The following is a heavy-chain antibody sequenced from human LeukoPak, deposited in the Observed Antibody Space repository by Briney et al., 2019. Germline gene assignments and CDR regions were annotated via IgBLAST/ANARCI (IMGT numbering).Heavy chain of an antibody. J-gene: IGHJ5*02. Sequence: PSETLSLTCAVYGGSFSGYYWSWIRQPPGKGLEWIGEINHSGSTNYNPSLKSRVTISVDTSKNQFSLKLSSVTAADTAVYYCARNRRIQPGCWFDPWGQGTLVTVSS. D-gene: IGHD5-18*01. V-gene: IGHV4-34*01. CDR3: ARNRRIQPGCWFDP. CDR1: GGSFSGYY. CDR2: INHSGST.